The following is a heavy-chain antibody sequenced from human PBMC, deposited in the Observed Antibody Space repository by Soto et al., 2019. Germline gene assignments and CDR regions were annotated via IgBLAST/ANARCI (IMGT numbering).Heavy chain of an antibody. CDR3: VKVSRTGDTTMSFYY. CDR2: INPSGGST. CDR1: GYTFTSYY. Sequence: GASVKVSCKASGYTFTSYYMHWVRQAPGQGLEWMGIINPSGGSTSYAQKFQGRVTMTRDTSTSTVYMELSSLRVEDTAIYYCVKVSRTGDTTMSFYYWAQRTAVPVSS. D-gene: IGHD3-10*02. J-gene: IGHJ4*02. V-gene: IGHV1-46*01.